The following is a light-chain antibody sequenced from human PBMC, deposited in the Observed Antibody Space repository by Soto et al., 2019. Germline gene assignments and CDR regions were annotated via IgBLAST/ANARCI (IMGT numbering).Light chain of an antibody. CDR1: QDISSW. Sequence: DIHVSQSPASVSASVGDRVTIICRASQDISSWLTWYQQKPGKAPKVLIYIASRWQSGFPSRFSGSRSGTDFTLTISILQPEDFATYYCQQSKSWPLTFGEGTKLEI. V-gene: IGKV1-12*01. CDR3: QQSKSWPLT. CDR2: IAS. J-gene: IGKJ4*01.